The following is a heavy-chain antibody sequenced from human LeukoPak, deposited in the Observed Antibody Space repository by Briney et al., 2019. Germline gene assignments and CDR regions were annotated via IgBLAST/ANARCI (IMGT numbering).Heavy chain of an antibody. J-gene: IGHJ6*02. CDR1: GFTFDEYA. CDR2: SSWNSDSI. D-gene: IGHD3-9*01. CDR3: TRGLTGYFYGMDV. V-gene: IGHV3-9*01. Sequence: GGSLRLSCAASGFTFDEYAMHWVRQVPGKGLEWFSGSSWNSDSIGYADSVKGRFTISRDNAKNSLDLQMNSLRLEDTALYYCTRGLTGYFYGMDVWGQGTTVTVSS.